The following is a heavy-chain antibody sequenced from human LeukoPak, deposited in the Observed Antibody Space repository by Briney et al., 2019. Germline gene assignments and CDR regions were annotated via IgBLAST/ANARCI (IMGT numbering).Heavy chain of an antibody. V-gene: IGHV3-21*01. CDR1: GFTFSSYS. Sequence: PGGSLRLSCAASGFTFSSYSMNWVRQAPGKGLEWVSSISSSSSYIYYADSVKGRFTISRDNAKNSLYLQMNSLRAEDTAVYYCARGRRVVPAAIYYFDYWGQGTLVTVSS. D-gene: IGHD2-2*01. CDR3: ARGRRVVPAAIYYFDY. CDR2: ISSSSSYI. J-gene: IGHJ4*02.